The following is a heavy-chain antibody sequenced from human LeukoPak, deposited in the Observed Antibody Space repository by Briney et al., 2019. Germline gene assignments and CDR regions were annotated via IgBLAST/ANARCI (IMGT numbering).Heavy chain of an antibody. CDR2: IYYTGST. Sequence: SETLSLTCTVSGGSISKYYCSWIRQPPGKGLEWIAYIYYTGSTYYNPSLKSRVTMSVDTSKNKFSLSLSSVTAADTAVYYCARHISGGATLDWGQGTLVTVSS. CDR1: GGSISKYY. V-gene: IGHV4-59*08. D-gene: IGHD2-15*01. J-gene: IGHJ4*02. CDR3: ARHISGGATLD.